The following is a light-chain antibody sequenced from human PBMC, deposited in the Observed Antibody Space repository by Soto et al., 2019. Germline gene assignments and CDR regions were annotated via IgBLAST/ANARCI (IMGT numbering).Light chain of an antibody. CDR1: QNINNW. CDR3: QQYNTN. Sequence: IQMTQSPSTLSASVGDTVTITCRANQNINNWLAWYQQKPGKAPKVVIYDASSLGSGVPSRFSGSRSGTEFTLTISSLQPDDFATYYCQQYNTNFGQGTKLEIK. J-gene: IGKJ2*01. V-gene: IGKV1-5*01. CDR2: DAS.